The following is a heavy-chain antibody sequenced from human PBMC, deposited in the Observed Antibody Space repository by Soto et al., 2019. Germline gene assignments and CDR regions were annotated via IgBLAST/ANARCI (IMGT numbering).Heavy chain of an antibody. Sequence: QITLKESGPTLVKPTQTLTLTCTFSGFSLSSSGVGVGWIRQPPGKALEWLTFIYWDDDKRYSPSLKSRLTITKDTSKNQVVLTLTNMDPVDTATYYCARLLVAGITYYFDSWGQGILLTVSS. CDR2: IYWDDDK. D-gene: IGHD2-21*01. J-gene: IGHJ4*02. V-gene: IGHV2-5*02. CDR1: GFSLSSSGVG. CDR3: ARLLVAGITYYFDS.